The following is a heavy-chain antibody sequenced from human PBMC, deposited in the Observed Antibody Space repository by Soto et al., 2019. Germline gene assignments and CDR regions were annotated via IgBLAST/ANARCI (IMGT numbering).Heavy chain of an antibody. J-gene: IGHJ4*02. CDR1: GFTFSSYA. Sequence: GGSLRLSCAASGFTFSSYAMHWVRQAPGKGLEWVAVISYDGSNKYYADSVKGRFTISRDNSKNTLYLQMNSLRAEDTAVYYCAREETIAAAAVTDYWGQGTLVTVSS. CDR3: AREETIAAAAVTDY. V-gene: IGHV3-30-3*01. CDR2: ISYDGSNK. D-gene: IGHD6-13*01.